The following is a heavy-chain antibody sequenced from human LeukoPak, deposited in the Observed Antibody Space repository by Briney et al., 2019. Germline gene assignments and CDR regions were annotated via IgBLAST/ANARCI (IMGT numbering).Heavy chain of an antibody. J-gene: IGHJ6*03. CDR2: IYYSGST. CDR1: GGSISSYY. CDR3: ARTRRIVGATRGYYYYYYMDV. V-gene: IGHV4-59*01. D-gene: IGHD1-26*01. Sequence: SETLSLTCTVSGGSISSYYWSWIRQPPGKGLEGIGYIYYSGSTNYNPSLKSRVTISVDTSKNQFSLKLSSVTAADTAVYYCARTRRIVGATRGYYYYYYMDVWGKGTTVTVSS.